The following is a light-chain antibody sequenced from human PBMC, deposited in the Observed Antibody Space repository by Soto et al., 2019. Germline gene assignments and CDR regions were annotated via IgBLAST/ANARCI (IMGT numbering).Light chain of an antibody. Sequence: IVLTQSPGTLSLSPGERATLSCRASQSVRSTYLAWYQQKPGQAPRILIYGVSSRATDIPDRFSGSGSGTDFTLTISRLEPEDFAVYYCQQYGSLRTFGQGTRLEIK. CDR3: QQYGSLRT. J-gene: IGKJ5*01. V-gene: IGKV3-20*01. CDR2: GVS. CDR1: QSVRSTY.